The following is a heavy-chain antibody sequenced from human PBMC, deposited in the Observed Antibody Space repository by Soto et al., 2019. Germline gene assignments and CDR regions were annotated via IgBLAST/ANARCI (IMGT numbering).Heavy chain of an antibody. J-gene: IGHJ4*02. CDR3: VNGDYY. CDR1: GFTFSNHV. CDR2: INRDFNT. V-gene: IGHV3-48*01. D-gene: IGHD4-17*01. Sequence: EEQLVESGGGLVQPGGSLRLSCAASGFTFSNHVMNWVRQAPGRGLEWVSSINRDFNTYYADSVKGRFTISRDNAKDSLYLQMNRLRADDTAVYYCVNGDYYVGQGTLVTVS.